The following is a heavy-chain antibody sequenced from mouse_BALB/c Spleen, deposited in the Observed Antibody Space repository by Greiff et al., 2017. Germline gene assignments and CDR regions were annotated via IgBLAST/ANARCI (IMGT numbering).Heavy chain of an antibody. CDR3: AREGIYYGSRFDY. Sequence: EVQLQQSGPELVKPGASVKMSCKASGYTFTSYVMHWVKQKPGQGLEWIGYINPYNDGTKYNEKFKGKATLTSDKSSSTAYMELSSLTSEDSAVYYCAREGIYYGSRFDYWGQGTTLTVSS. CDR1: GYTFTSYV. V-gene: IGHV1-14*01. D-gene: IGHD1-1*01. CDR2: INPYNDGT. J-gene: IGHJ2*01.